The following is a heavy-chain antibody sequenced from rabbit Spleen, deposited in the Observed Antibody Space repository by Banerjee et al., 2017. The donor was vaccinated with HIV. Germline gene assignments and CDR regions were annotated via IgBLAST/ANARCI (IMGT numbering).Heavy chain of an antibody. V-gene: IGHV1S45*01. J-gene: IGHJ4*01. CDR3: ARDLVGVIGWNFNL. D-gene: IGHD1-1*01. CDR2: IDTSSVNT. Sequence: QEQLVESGGGLVKPGGTLTLTCKASGFDFSSSYYMCWVRQAPGKGLELIACIDTSSVNTADATWAKGRFTISKTSSTTVTLQMTSLTAADTATYFCARDLVGVIGWNFNLWGPGTLVTVS. CDR1: GFDFSSSYY.